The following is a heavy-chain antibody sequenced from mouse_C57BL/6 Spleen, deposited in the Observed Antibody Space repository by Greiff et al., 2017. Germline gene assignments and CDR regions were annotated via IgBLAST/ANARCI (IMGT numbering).Heavy chain of an antibody. D-gene: IGHD4-1*01. J-gene: IGHJ2*02. CDR3: ARDWDVVFDY. Sequence: EVKLMESGGGLVKPGGSLKLSCAASGFTFSSYAMSWVRQTPEKRLEWVATISDGGSYTYYPDNVKGRFTISRDNAKNNLYLQMSHLKSEDTAMCSCARDWDVVFDYWGQGTSLTVSS. V-gene: IGHV5-4*01. CDR1: GFTFSSYA. CDR2: ISDGGSYT.